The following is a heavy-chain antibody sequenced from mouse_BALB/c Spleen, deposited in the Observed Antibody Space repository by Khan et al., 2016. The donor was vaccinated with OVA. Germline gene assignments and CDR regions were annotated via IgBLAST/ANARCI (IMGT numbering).Heavy chain of an antibody. V-gene: IGHV3-2*02. CDR1: GYSITSDYA. Sequence: EVKLEESGPGLVKPSQSLSLTCTVTGYSITSDYAWNWIRQFPGNKLEWMGYISYSGRTSYNPSLKSRIPITRDTSKNQFFLQLNSVTTEDTATYYCARSVTITTVVATDFDYWGQGTTLTVSS. CDR3: ARSVTITTVVATDFDY. CDR2: ISYSGRT. J-gene: IGHJ2*01. D-gene: IGHD1-1*01.